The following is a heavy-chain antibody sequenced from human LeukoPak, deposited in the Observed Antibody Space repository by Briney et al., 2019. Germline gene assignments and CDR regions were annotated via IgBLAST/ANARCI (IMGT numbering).Heavy chain of an antibody. J-gene: IGHJ4*02. D-gene: IGHD4-23*01. CDR2: IIPIFGIA. V-gene: IGHV1-69*04. CDR1: GGTFSSYA. CDR3: AIDSDYVGNWGY. Sequence: ASVKVSCKASGGTFSSYAISWVRQAPGQGLEWMGRIIPIFGIANYAQKFQGRVTITEDKSTSTAYMELSSLRSEDTAVYYCAIDSDYVGNWGYCGERTLGTLSS.